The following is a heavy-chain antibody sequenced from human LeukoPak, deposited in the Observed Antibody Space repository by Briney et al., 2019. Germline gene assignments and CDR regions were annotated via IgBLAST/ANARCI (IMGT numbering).Heavy chain of an antibody. CDR1: GFTFSSYA. Sequence: GGSLRLSCAASGFTFSSYAMSWVRQAPGKGLEWVSVIYSGGSTYYADSVKGRFTISRDNSKNTLYLQMNSLRAEDTAVYYCAGTKTTVTTYSFDYWGQGTLVTVSS. V-gene: IGHV3-53*01. CDR2: IYSGGST. D-gene: IGHD4-17*01. CDR3: AGTKTTVTTYSFDY. J-gene: IGHJ4*02.